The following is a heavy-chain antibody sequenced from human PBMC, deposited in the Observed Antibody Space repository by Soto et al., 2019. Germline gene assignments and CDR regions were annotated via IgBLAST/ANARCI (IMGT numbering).Heavy chain of an antibody. V-gene: IGHV4-31*03. D-gene: IGHD3-22*01. CDR2: IYYSGST. CDR3: ARVKKYWDSSGNWFDP. CDR1: GGSISSGGYY. J-gene: IGHJ5*02. Sequence: PSETLSLTCTVSGGSISSGGYYWSWIRQHPGKGLEWIGYIYYSGSTYYNPSLKGRVTISVDTSKNQFSLKLSSVTAADTAVYYCARVKKYWDSSGNWFDPWRQGTLVTVSS.